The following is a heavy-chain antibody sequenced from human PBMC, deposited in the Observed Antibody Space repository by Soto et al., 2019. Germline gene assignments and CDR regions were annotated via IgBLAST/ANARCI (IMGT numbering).Heavy chain of an antibody. CDR1: GGTFSSYA. V-gene: IGHV1-69*06. Sequence: SVKVSCKASGGTFSSYAISWVRQAPGQGLEWMGGIIPIFGTANYAQKFQGRVTITADKSTSTAYMELSSLRSEDTAVYYCALRELLGGYFDYWGQGTLVTVSS. CDR2: IIPIFGTA. J-gene: IGHJ4*02. D-gene: IGHD1-26*01. CDR3: ALRELLGGYFDY.